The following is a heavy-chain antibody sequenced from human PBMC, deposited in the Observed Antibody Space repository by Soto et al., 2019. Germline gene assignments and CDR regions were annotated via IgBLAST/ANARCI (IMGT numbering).Heavy chain of an antibody. CDR1: GFPFSSYA. V-gene: IGHV3-64D*06. CDR2: ISTNGGST. J-gene: IGHJ4*02. CDR3: VKGEYYYDSSGYYPFDY. D-gene: IGHD3-22*01. Sequence: PGGSLRLSCSASGFPFSSYAMHWVRQAPGKGLEYVSSISTNGGSTHYADSVKGRFTISRDNSKNTQYLQMSSLRADDTAVYYCVKGEYYYDSSGYYPFDYWGQGTLVTVSS.